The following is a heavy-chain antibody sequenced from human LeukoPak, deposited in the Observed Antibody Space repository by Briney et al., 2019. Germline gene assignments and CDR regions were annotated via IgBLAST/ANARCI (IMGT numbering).Heavy chain of an antibody. V-gene: IGHV3-74*01. J-gene: IGHJ4*02. Sequence: PGKSLRLSCAASGFTFSSHWMHWVRQAPGKGLVWVSRINSDGSSISYADSVKGRFTISRDNSKNTLYLQMNSLRAEDTAVYYCAKIHRYSSSTGGSFDYWGQGTLVTVSS. CDR3: AKIHRYSSSTGGSFDY. CDR1: GFTFSSHW. CDR2: INSDGSSI. D-gene: IGHD6-13*01.